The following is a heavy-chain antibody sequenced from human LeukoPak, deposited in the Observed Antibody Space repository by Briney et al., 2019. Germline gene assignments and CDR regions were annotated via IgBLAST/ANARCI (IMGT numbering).Heavy chain of an antibody. D-gene: IGHD5-24*01. CDR2: FKNDGSSA. J-gene: IGHJ1*01. V-gene: IGHV3-74*01. CDR3: ARLTRVGYNSYVY. Sequence: GSLRLSCAVSGFTSCDYWMHWVRQAPGKGLVWVSRFKNDGSSATYADSVKGRFTISRDEAKNTLYLQMNSLRVEDTAVYYCARLTRVGYNSYVYWGQGTLVTVSS. CDR1: GFTSCDYW.